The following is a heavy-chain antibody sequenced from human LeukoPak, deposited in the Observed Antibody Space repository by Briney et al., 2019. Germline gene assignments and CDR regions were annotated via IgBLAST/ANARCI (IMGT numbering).Heavy chain of an antibody. V-gene: IGHV4-30-2*01. CDR2: FYHSGST. Sequence: SQTLSLTCAVSGGSISSGGYSWSWIRQPPGKGLEWIGYFYHSGSTYYNPSLKSRVTISVDRSKNQFSLKLSSVTAADTAVYYCARVVTIFGVDYFDYWGQGTLVTVSS. CDR1: GGSISSGGYS. D-gene: IGHD3-3*01. CDR3: ARVVTIFGVDYFDY. J-gene: IGHJ4*02.